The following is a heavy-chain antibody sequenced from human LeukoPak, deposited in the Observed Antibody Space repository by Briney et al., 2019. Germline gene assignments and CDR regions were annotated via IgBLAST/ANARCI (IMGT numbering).Heavy chain of an antibody. D-gene: IGHD6-13*01. J-gene: IGHJ6*03. CDR1: GFTFSSYA. V-gene: IGHV3-30*04. CDR2: ISYDGSNK. CDR3: ARWIGAAGIEYHYYMDV. Sequence: PGGSLRLSCAASGFTFSSYAMHWVRQAPGKGLDWVAVISYDGSNKYYADSVKGRFTISRDNSKNTLYLQMNSLRAEDTAVYYCARWIGAAGIEYHYYMDVWGRGTTVTVSS.